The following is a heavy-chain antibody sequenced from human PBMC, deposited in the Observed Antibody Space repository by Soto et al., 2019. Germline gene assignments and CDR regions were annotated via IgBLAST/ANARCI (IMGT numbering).Heavy chain of an antibody. D-gene: IGHD3-10*01. Sequence: EVQLLESGGGLVQPGGSLRLSCAASGFTFSSYAMSWVRQAPGKGLEWVSAISGSGGSTYYADSVKGRFTISRDNSKNTLYLQMNSLRAEDTAVYYCAKDMYGSGSYYEAFDIWGQGTMVTVYS. CDR3: AKDMYGSGSYYEAFDI. V-gene: IGHV3-23*01. CDR2: ISGSGGST. J-gene: IGHJ3*02. CDR1: GFTFSSYA.